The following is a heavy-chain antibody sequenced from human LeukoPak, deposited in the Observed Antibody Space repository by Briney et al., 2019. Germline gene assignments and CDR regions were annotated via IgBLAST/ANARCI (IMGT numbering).Heavy chain of an antibody. J-gene: IGHJ5*02. CDR1: GGSISSYY. V-gene: IGHV4-59*01. Sequence: SETLSLTCSVSGGSISSYYWSWIRQPPGKGLVWSGYIYYSGSTNYNPSLKSRVTISVDTSKNQFPLKLSSVTAADTAVYYCARVGGYSYGYWFDPWGQGTLVTVSS. D-gene: IGHD5-18*01. CDR3: ARVGGYSYGYWFDP. CDR2: IYYSGST.